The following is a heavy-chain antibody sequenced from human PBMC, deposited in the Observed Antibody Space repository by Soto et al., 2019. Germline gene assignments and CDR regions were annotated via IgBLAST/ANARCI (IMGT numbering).Heavy chain of an antibody. CDR1: GGSISSSSYY. CDR2: IYYSGST. Sequence: SETLSLTCTVSGGSISSSSYYWGWIRQPPGKGLEWIGSIYYSGSTYYNPSLKSRVTISVDTSKNQLSLKLSSVTAADTAVYYCARQAARPHVSHSIDYWGQGTLVTVSS. CDR3: ARQAARPHVSHSIDY. D-gene: IGHD6-6*01. J-gene: IGHJ4*02. V-gene: IGHV4-39*01.